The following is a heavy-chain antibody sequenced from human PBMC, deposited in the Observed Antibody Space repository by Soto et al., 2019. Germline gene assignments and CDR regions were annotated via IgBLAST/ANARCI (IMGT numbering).Heavy chain of an antibody. V-gene: IGHV4-34*01. Sequence: QVQLQQWGAGLLKPSETLSLTCAVYGGSFSGYYWSWIRQPPGKGLEWIGEINHSGSTNYNPSLKSRVTISVDTSKYQFSLKLSSGTAADTAVYFCARGQSSLLLDCWGQGVLVTVSS. CDR2: INHSGST. J-gene: IGHJ4*02. CDR1: GGSFSGYY. CDR3: ARGQSSLLLDC. D-gene: IGHD2-8*02.